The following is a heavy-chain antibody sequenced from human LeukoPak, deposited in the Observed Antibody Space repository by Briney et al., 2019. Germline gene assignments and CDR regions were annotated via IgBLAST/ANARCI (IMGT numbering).Heavy chain of an antibody. CDR1: GFTFSSYA. V-gene: IGHV3-23*01. D-gene: IGHD1-1*01. CDR3: AKSWFSQQRLSWYFAL. CDR2: IVSSGDST. J-gene: IGHJ2*01. Sequence: HPGGSLRPSCAASGFTFSSYAMSWVRQAPGKGLEWVSAIVSSGDSTYYADSVKGRFTISRDNSRNTLFLQMNSLRAEDTAVYYCAKSWFSQQRLSWYFALWGRGTLVTVSS.